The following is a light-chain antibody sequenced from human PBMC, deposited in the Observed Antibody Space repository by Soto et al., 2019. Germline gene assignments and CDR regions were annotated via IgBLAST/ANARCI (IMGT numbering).Light chain of an antibody. Sequence: EIVLTQSPGTLSLSPGERATLSCRASQSVSNDYLAWYQQKPGQAPRLLIYGASSRATDIPNSFSGSGSGTDFALTNSRMEPDDLAVYYCQQYGTSFTFGPGTKVDIK. CDR2: GAS. CDR1: QSVSNDY. J-gene: IGKJ3*01. V-gene: IGKV3-20*01. CDR3: QQYGTSFT.